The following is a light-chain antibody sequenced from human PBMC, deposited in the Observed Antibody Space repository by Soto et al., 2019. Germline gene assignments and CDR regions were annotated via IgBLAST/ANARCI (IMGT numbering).Light chain of an antibody. J-gene: IGKJ4*01. CDR3: QQYNTWPPTLT. Sequence: EIVMTQAPATLSVSPAERATLSCRASQSVSSNLAWYQQKPGQAPRLLIYGTSNRATGIPARFSGSGSGTEFTLTISSLQSEDFAVYYCQQYNTWPPTLTFGGGTKVEIK. CDR2: GTS. V-gene: IGKV3-15*01. CDR1: QSVSSN.